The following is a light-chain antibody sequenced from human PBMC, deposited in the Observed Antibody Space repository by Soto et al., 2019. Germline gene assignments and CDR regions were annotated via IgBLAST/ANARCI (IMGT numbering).Light chain of an antibody. CDR1: SSDVGGYNY. V-gene: IGLV2-8*01. CDR3: SSYAGSNNYVV. J-gene: IGLJ2*01. CDR2: EVS. Sequence: QSALTQPPSASGSPGQSVTISCTGTSSDVGGYNYVSWYQQHPGKAPKLMIYEVSKRPSGVPDRFSGSKSGTTASLTVSGLQAEDDADYYCSSYAGSNNYVVFGGGTQLTVL.